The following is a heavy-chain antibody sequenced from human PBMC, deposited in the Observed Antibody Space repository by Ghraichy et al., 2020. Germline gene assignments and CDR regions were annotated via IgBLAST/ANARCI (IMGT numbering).Heavy chain of an antibody. D-gene: IGHD3-22*01. CDR3: AKDLSSYYYDSSGYLFDY. J-gene: IGHJ4*02. V-gene: IGHV3-23*01. CDR1: GFTFSSYA. Sequence: GGSLRLSCAASGFTFSSYAMSWVRQAPGKGLEWVSAISGSGGSTYYADSVKGRFTISRDNSKNTLYLQMNSLRAEDTAVYYCAKDLSSYYYDSSGYLFDYWGQGTLVTVSS. CDR2: ISGSGGST.